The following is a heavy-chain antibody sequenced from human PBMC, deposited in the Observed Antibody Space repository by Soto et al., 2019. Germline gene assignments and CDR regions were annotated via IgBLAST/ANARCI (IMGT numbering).Heavy chain of an antibody. CDR2: IYPGDSDT. D-gene: IGHD3-22*01. J-gene: IGHJ3*02. CDR1: GYSFTSYW. CDR3: ARPTYYESSGYHPKDAFDI. V-gene: IGHV5-51*01. Sequence: GESLKISCKGSGYSFTSYWIGWVRQMPGKGLEWMWIIYPGDSDTRYSPPFQGQVTISADKTISTAYLQWSSQKASDTAMYYCARPTYYESSGYHPKDAFDIWGQGTMVTVSS.